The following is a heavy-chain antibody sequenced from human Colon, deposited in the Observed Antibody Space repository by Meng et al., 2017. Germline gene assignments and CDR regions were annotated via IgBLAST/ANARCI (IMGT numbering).Heavy chain of an antibody. D-gene: IGHD1-1*01. V-gene: IGHV4-4*02. CDR2: INHSGST. Sequence: VLRKGQGPGLVKPSGTLSLTCAVSGGSINIGVWWGWVRQDPGKGLEWIGIINHSGSTYYNPSLKSRVTMSLDTSKQQFSLKLISVTAADTAVYFCARGLNEGGLAHNWFDPWGQGTLVTVSS. CDR3: ARGLNEGGLAHNWFDP. J-gene: IGHJ5*02. CDR1: GGSINIGVW.